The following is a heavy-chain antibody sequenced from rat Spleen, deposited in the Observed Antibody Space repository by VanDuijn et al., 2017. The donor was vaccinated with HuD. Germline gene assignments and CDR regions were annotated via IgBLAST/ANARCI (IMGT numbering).Heavy chain of an antibody. CDR1: GFNFINYY. J-gene: IGHJ3*01. Sequence: EVQLVESGGGLVQPGRSMKLSCAASGFNFINYYMAWVRQAPTKGLEWVTSITTGDINTYYRDSVKGRFTISRDNAKSTLYLQMDSLRSEDKATYYCTTERDPPVAYWGQGTLVTVSS. V-gene: IGHV5-25*01. CDR2: ITTGDINT. CDR3: TTERDPPVAY. D-gene: IGHD1-11*01.